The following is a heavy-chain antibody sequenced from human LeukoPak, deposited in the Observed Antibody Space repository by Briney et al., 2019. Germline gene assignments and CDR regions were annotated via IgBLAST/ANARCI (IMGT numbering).Heavy chain of an antibody. CDR2: IYYSGST. J-gene: IGHJ4*02. D-gene: IGHD6-13*01. CDR3: AGGIAAAAPFDY. V-gene: IGHV4-39*07. CDR1: GGSISSTSYY. Sequence: PSETLSLTCTVSGGSISSTSYYWGWIRQPPGKGLEWIGSIYYSGSTYYNPSLKSRVAISADRSKNQFSLKLSSVTAADTAVYYCAGGIAAAAPFDYWGQGTLVTVSS.